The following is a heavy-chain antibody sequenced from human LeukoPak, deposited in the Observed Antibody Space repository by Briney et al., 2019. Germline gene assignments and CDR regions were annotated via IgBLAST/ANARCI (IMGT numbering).Heavy chain of an antibody. J-gene: IGHJ3*02. V-gene: IGHV4-31*03. CDR2: IYYSGST. CDR1: GGSISSGGYY. Sequence: SETLSLTCTVSGGSISSGGYYWSWIRQHPGKGLEWIGYIYYSGSTYYNPSLKSRITISVDTSKNQFSLKLSSVTAADTAVYYCARRRYSSGWYDAFDIWGQGTMVTVSS. D-gene: IGHD6-19*01. CDR3: ARRRYSSGWYDAFDI.